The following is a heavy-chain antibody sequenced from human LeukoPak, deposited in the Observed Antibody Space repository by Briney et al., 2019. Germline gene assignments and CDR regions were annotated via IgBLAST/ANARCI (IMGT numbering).Heavy chain of an antibody. V-gene: IGHV1-8*03. D-gene: IGHD1-1*01. Sequence: ASVKVSCKASGYTFTSYDINWVRQATGQGLEWMGWMNPNSGNTGYAQKFQGRVTITRNTSISTAYMELSSLRSEDTAVYYCAREGERQPQRYYYYYMDVWGKGTTVTVSS. CDR2: MNPNSGNT. J-gene: IGHJ6*03. CDR3: AREGERQPQRYYYYYMDV. CDR1: GYTFTSYD.